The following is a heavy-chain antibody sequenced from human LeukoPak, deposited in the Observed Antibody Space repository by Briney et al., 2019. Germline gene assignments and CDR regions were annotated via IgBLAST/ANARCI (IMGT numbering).Heavy chain of an antibody. CDR1: GGSISSYY. D-gene: IGHD2-15*01. CDR2: IYTSGST. Sequence: SETLSLTCTVSGGSISSYYWSWIRQPAGKGLEWIGRIYTSGSTNYNPSLKSRVTMSVDTSKNQFSLKLSSVTAADTAVYYCAREGAGQRPYCLGGTCRWYFDLWGRGTLVTVSS. CDR3: AREGAGQRPYCLGGTCRWYFDL. V-gene: IGHV4-4*07. J-gene: IGHJ2*01.